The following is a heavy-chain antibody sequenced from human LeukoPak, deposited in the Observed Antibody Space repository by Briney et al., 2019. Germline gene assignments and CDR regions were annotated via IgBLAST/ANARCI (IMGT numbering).Heavy chain of an antibody. Sequence: TGGSLRLSCTGSGFRFGDYVMSWFRQAPGKGLEWVGFIRSKSYSGTTEYAASVKGRFSISRDDSKSIAYLQMNSLETEDTAVYFCTRARRGYTYEWGQGTLVTVSS. J-gene: IGHJ4*02. CDR3: TRARRGYTYE. V-gene: IGHV3-49*03. CDR2: IRSKSYSGTT. CDR1: GFRFGDYV. D-gene: IGHD5-18*01.